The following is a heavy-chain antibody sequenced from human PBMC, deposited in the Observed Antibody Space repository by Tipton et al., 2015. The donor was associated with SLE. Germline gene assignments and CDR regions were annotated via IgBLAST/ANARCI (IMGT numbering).Heavy chain of an antibody. CDR3: ARDPYDSWSDYQATFDY. Sequence: TLSLTCTVSGDSITSGDYYWSWIRQHPGKGLEWIGSIYRSGTAYYNPSLKSRVTMSVDTSKNQFSLKLTSVTAADTAVYYCARDPYDSWSDYQATFDYWGQGTLVTVSP. D-gene: IGHD3-3*01. CDR2: IYRSGTA. V-gene: IGHV4-30-4*08. CDR1: GDSITSGDYY. J-gene: IGHJ4*02.